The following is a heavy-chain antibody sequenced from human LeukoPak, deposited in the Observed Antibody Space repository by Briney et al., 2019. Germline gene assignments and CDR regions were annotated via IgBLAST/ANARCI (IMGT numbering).Heavy chain of an antibody. J-gene: IGHJ4*02. D-gene: IGHD1-14*01. CDR1: GFSLSDYW. Sequence: GGSLRLSCVGSGFSLSDYWMHWVRQTPGKGLMWVSRITSDGSTTWYADSVKGRFTISRDNAKNSLSLQMDSLRAEDTAVYFCARKGSRRPSPEGVWGQGTLVTVSS. CDR2: ITSDGSTT. CDR3: ARKGSRRPSPEGV. V-gene: IGHV3-74*01.